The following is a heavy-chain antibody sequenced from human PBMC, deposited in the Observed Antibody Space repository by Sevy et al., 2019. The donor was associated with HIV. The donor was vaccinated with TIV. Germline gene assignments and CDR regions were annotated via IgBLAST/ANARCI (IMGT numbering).Heavy chain of an antibody. V-gene: IGHV3-21*01. Sequence: GGSLRLSCAASGFTFSSYSMSWVRQTPGKGLEWVSSISSSSSYIYYADSVKGRFTISRDNAKNSLYLQMNSLRAEDTAVYYCARGNCSGGSCFDYWGQGTLVTVSS. D-gene: IGHD2-15*01. J-gene: IGHJ4*02. CDR1: GFTFSSYS. CDR3: ARGNCSGGSCFDY. CDR2: ISSSSSYI.